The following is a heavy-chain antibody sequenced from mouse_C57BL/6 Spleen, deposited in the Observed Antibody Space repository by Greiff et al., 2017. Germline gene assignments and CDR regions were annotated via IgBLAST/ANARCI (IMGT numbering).Heavy chain of an antibody. CDR2: IYPRSGNT. D-gene: IGHD2-5*01. Sequence: SGAELARPGASVKLSCKASGYTFTSYGISWVKQRTGQGLEWIGEIYPRSGNTYYNEKFKGKATLTADKSSSTAYMELRSLTSEDSAVYFCARKKGDYSNYEAMDYWGQGTSVTVSS. J-gene: IGHJ4*01. V-gene: IGHV1-81*01. CDR1: GYTFTSYG. CDR3: ARKKGDYSNYEAMDY.